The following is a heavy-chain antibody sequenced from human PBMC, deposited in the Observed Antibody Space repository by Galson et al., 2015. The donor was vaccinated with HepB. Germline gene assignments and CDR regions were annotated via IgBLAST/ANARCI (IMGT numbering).Heavy chain of an antibody. CDR3: ARGGCRGSSCYYDY. D-gene: IGHD2-2*01. V-gene: IGHV1-46*01. CDR2: VDPSGDRT. CDR1: GYTFTNYY. J-gene: IGHJ4*02. Sequence: VNVSCKASGYTFTNYYIHWVRQAPGQGLECMGIVDPSGDRTTYAQQFQGRVTMTSGTSTSTVYMDLSSLRSDDTAAYYCARGGCRGSSCYYDYWGQGALVTVSS.